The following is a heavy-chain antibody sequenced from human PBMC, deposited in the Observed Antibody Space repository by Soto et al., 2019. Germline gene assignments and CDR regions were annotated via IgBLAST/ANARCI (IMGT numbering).Heavy chain of an antibody. Sequence: QVQLVQSGAEVKKPGASVKVSCKASGYTFTSYAMHWVRQAPGQRLEWMGWINAGNGNTKYSQKFQGRVTITRDTSASTAYMELSSLRSEDTAVYYCAIRGEQEQQLVGGFDYWGQGTLVTVSS. J-gene: IGHJ4*02. CDR3: AIRGEQEQQLVGGFDY. D-gene: IGHD6-13*01. CDR2: INAGNGNT. CDR1: GYTFTSYA. V-gene: IGHV1-3*01.